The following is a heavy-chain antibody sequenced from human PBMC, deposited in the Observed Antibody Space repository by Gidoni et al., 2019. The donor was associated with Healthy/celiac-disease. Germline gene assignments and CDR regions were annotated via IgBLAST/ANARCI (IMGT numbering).Heavy chain of an antibody. CDR2: IISSSSYT. V-gene: IGHV3-11*06. D-gene: IGHD3-22*01. J-gene: IGHJ3*02. CDR3: ARIHPHSSGYSFAAFDI. CDR1: GFTFSDYY. Sequence: QVQLVESGGGLVKLGGSLRLSCAASGFTFSDYYMSWIRQAPGKGLEWFSYIISSSSYTNCANSVKGRFTISRDNAKNSLYLQMNSLRAEDTAVYYCARIHPHSSGYSFAAFDIWGQGTMVTVSS.